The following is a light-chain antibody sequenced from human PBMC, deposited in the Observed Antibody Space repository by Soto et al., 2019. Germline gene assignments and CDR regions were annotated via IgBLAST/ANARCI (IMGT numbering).Light chain of an antibody. V-gene: IGKV3-15*01. CDR3: QQYNNWPPWT. CDR2: GAS. CDR1: QSVSSN. Sequence: EIVMTQSPATLSVSPGERATLSCRASQSVSSNLAWYQHKPGQAPRLLIYGASTRATGIPVRFSGSGSGTEFTLTISSLQSEDFAVYYCQQYNNWPPWTFGQGTKVEIK. J-gene: IGKJ1*01.